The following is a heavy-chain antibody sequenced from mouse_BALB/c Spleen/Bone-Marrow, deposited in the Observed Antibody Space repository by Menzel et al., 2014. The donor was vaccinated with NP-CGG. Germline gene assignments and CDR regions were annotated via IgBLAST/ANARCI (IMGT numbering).Heavy chain of an antibody. V-gene: IGHV1-15*01. CDR1: GYTFTDYE. J-gene: IGHJ2*01. CDR3: ARGDYFDY. CDR2: IDPETGGT. Sequence: LVESGAELVRPGASVTLSCKASGYTFTDYEMHWVKQTPVHGLEWIGAIDPETGGTAYNQKFKGKATLTADKSSSTAYMELRSLTSEDSAVYYCARGDYFDYWGQGTTLTVSS.